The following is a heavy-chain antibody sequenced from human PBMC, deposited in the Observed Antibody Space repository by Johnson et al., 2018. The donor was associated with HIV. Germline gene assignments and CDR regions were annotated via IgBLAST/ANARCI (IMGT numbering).Heavy chain of an antibody. CDR1: GFTLSSYA. D-gene: IGHD6-13*01. CDR2: ISYDGSNK. Sequence: QVQLVESGGGLVQPGGSLRLSCAASGFTLSSYAMHWVRQAPGKGLEWVAVISYDGSNKYYADSVKGRFTISRDNSKETVYLQMSSLRAEDTALYYCAKARWHSSRGDALDIWGQGTMVTVSS. V-gene: IGHV3-30-3*01. CDR3: AKARWHSSRGDALDI. J-gene: IGHJ3*02.